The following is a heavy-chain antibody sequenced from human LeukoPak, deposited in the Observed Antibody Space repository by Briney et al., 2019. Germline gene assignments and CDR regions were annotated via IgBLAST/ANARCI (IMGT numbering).Heavy chain of an antibody. J-gene: IGHJ4*02. Sequence: PSQTLSLTCTVSGGSINSDGFYWSWIRQPPGKGLEWIGYIYHTGITYYMPSLKSRVTISVDKSKNQFSLKLSSVTAADTAVYYCARAPGIQLWRVDYWGQGTLVTVSS. CDR3: ARAPGIQLWRVDY. D-gene: IGHD5-18*01. CDR1: GGSINSDGFY. V-gene: IGHV4-30-2*01. CDR2: IYHTGIT.